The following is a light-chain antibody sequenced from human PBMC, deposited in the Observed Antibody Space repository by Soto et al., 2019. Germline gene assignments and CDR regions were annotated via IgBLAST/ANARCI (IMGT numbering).Light chain of an antibody. V-gene: IGLV1-40*01. CDR2: VNN. CDR1: SSNIGADYD. J-gene: IGLJ2*01. CDR3: QSYDTSLNPLVV. Sequence: VVTQPPSVSGAPGQRVTISRTGSSSNIGADYDVNWYQQLPGAAPKLLIYVNNNRPSGVPDRFSGSKSGTSASLAITGLQAEDEADYYCQSYDTSLNPLVVFGGGTKLTVL.